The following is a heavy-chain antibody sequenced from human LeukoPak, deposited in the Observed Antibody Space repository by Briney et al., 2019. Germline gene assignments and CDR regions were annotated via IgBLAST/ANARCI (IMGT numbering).Heavy chain of an antibody. CDR3: WRDSPYDTSI. CDR2: ISSSGSTI. CDR1: GFTFSSYE. Sequence: GGSLRLSCAASGFTFSSYEMNWVRQPPGKGLEWVSYISSSGSTIYYADSVKGRFTISRDNANNSLYLQMDSLRAEDTAVYYCWRDSPYDTSIWGQGTLVTVSS. J-gene: IGHJ4*02. D-gene: IGHD3-16*01. V-gene: IGHV3-48*03.